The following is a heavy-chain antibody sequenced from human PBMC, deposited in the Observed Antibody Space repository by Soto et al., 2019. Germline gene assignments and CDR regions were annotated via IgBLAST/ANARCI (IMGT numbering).Heavy chain of an antibody. CDR2: INPNSGGT. Sequence: ASVKVSCKASGYTFTGYYMHWVRQAPGQGLEWMGWINPNSGGTNYAQKFQGRVTMTRDTSISTAYMELSRLRSDDTAVYYCARDWRGYCSGGSCPKGYYYGMDVWGQGTTVTVSS. V-gene: IGHV1-2*02. CDR3: ARDWRGYCSGGSCPKGYYYGMDV. J-gene: IGHJ6*02. D-gene: IGHD2-15*01. CDR1: GYTFTGYY.